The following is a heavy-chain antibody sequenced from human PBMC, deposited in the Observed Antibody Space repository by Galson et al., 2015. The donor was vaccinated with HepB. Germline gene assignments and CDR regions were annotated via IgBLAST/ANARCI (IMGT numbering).Heavy chain of an antibody. CDR2: ISYDGNNK. CDR1: GFTFSSYA. D-gene: IGHD4-23*01. Sequence: SLRLSCAASGFTFSSYAMHWVRQAPGKGLEWVSVISYDGNNKDYIDSVKGRFTISRDNSRDTHYLQMNSLRLDDTAVYYCARDGGNIYWYFDLWGRGTRSLSPQ. V-gene: IGHV3-30-3*01. CDR3: ARDGGNIYWYFDL. J-gene: IGHJ2*01.